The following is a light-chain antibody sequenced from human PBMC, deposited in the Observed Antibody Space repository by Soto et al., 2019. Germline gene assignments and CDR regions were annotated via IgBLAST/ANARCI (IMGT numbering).Light chain of an antibody. J-gene: IGKJ4*01. CDR3: QQSYSTGVT. V-gene: IGKV1-39*01. CDR2: AAS. CDR1: RTIAPY. Sequence: DIQMTRPPPPLFASEEERATITGRQIRTIAPYLNWYQQKPGKAPKLLIYAASSLHIGVPSSFSGSGSGTDFTLTISSLQPEDFATYYCQQSYSTGVTFGGGTKVEV.